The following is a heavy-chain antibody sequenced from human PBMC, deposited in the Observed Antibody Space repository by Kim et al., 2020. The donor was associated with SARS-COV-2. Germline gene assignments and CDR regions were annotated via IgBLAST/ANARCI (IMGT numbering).Heavy chain of an antibody. V-gene: IGHV4-59*13. J-gene: IGHJ6*02. CDR2: IYYSGST. CDR3: ARGMRSSSGLFYGMDV. D-gene: IGHD6-6*01. CDR1: GGSISSYY. Sequence: SETLSLTCTVSGGSISSYYWSWIRQPPGKGLEWIGYIYYSGSTNYNPSLKSRVTISVDTSKNQFSLKLSSVTAADTAVYYCARGMRSSSGLFYGMDVWGQGTTVTVSS.